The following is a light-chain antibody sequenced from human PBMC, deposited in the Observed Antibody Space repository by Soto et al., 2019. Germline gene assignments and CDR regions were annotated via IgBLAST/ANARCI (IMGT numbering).Light chain of an antibody. V-gene: IGKV3-20*01. CDR1: QSVNNNY. J-gene: IGKJ2*02. Sequence: EIVLTQSPGTLSLSPGERAILSCRASQSVNNNYLAWYQQKPGQAPRLLIYGPSRRATGIPDRFSGSGSETDFTLTISRLEPEVFAVYYCQQYGKSPSTFGQGTKLEIK. CDR3: QQYGKSPST. CDR2: GPS.